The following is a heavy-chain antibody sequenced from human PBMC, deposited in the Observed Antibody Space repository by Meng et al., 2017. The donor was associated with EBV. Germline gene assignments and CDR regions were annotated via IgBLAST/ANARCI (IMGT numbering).Heavy chain of an antibody. V-gene: IGHV3-23*01. J-gene: IGHJ4*02. D-gene: IGHD3-16*01. CDR2: INTSGGNT. CDR3: ANQLWDGGE. CDR1: GFTFRNYG. Sequence: EGQLLESGGGLVRPGGSLRLSFTASGFTFRNYGMTWVRQAPGKGLEWVLSINTSGGNTHYADSVEGRFTISRDNSKNTLYLQMNSLRAEDTAVYYCANQLWDGGEWGQGTLVTVSS.